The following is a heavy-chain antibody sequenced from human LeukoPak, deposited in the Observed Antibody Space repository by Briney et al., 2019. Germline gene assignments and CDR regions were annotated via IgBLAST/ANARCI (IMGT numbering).Heavy chain of an antibody. CDR1: GFTFSSYA. D-gene: IGHD3-10*01. V-gene: IGHV3-30*01. CDR2: ISYDGSNK. CDR3: ARAQPYGLGGGWFDP. Sequence: PGRSLRLSCAASGFTFSSYAMHWVRQAPGKGLEWVAVISYDGSNKYYADSVKGRFTIFRDNSKNTLYLQMNSLRAEDTAVYYCARAQPYGLGGGWFDPWGQGTLVTVSS. J-gene: IGHJ5*02.